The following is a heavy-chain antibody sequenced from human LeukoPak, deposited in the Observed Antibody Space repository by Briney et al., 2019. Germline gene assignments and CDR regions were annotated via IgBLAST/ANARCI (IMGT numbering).Heavy chain of an antibody. CDR1: GFTFSSYG. V-gene: IGHV3-30*18. D-gene: IGHD3-10*01. CDR3: AKDLGPYLPDY. CDR2: ISYDGSNK. Sequence: PGGSLRLSCAASGFTFSSYGMHWVRQAPGKGLEWVAVISYDGSNKYYADSVKGRFTISRDNSKNTLYLQMNSLRAEDTAVYYCAKDLGPYLPDYWGQGTLVTVSS. J-gene: IGHJ4*02.